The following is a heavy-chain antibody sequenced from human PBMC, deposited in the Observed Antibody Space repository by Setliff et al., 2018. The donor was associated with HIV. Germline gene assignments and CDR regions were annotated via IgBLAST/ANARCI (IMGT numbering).Heavy chain of an antibody. Sequence: LSLTCAVYGGPFSGYYWTWIRQSPERGLEWIGEINQGRTTDYNPSLKRRVSISVDTSKNQFSLNLTSVTAADTAVYYCASRVYYYDSNNFLREEGFDPWGQGTLVTVSS. V-gene: IGHV4-34*01. CDR1: GGPFSGYY. CDR3: ASRVYYYDSNNFLREEGFDP. J-gene: IGHJ5*02. D-gene: IGHD3-22*01. CDR2: INQGRTT.